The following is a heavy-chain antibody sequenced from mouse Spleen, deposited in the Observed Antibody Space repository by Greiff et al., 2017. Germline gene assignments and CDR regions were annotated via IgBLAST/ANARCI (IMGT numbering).Heavy chain of an antibody. CDR2: INPSSGYT. D-gene: IGHD1-1*01. CDR1: GFTFNSYW. CDR3: GREGGSCYGDY. V-gene: IGHV1-7*01. Sequence: QVQLQQSGAELAKPGASVKLSCKASGFTFNSYWMHWVSQRPGQGLDWMGYINPSSGYTKYNQKFKDKATLTADNTSSTAYMQLSSLTYEDAAVYYCGREGGSCYGDYWGQGTLVTVSA. J-gene: IGHJ3*01.